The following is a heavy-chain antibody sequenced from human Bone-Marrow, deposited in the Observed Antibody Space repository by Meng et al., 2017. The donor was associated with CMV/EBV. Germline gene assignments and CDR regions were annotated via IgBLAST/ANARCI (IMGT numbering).Heavy chain of an antibody. CDR1: GFTFRTYS. D-gene: IGHD2-2*01. V-gene: IGHV3-21*01. CDR3: AREEDCTRTSWYGLGDAFDI. Sequence: GGSLRLSCDASGFTFRTYSMNWVREAPGKGLEWVSSISSSSSYIYYADSVKGRFTIPRDNAKNSLYLQMNSLRDEDTAVYYCAREEDCTRTSWYGLGDAFDIWGQGTMVTVSS. J-gene: IGHJ3*02. CDR2: ISSSSSYI.